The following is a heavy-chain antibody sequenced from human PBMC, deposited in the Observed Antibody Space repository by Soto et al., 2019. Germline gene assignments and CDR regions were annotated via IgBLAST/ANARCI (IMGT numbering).Heavy chain of an antibody. CDR1: GFTFSPYW. CDR3: ARDNNWPPDY. D-gene: IGHD1-20*01. J-gene: IGHJ4*02. V-gene: IGHV3-74*01. CDR2: INGDGSAT. Sequence: EVQLVESGGGLVQPGGSLRLSCAASGFTFSPYWIHWVRQAPGRGLVWVSRINGDGSATNYADSAKGRFTISRDNAKNTVYLHMNSLRADATAVYYCARDNNWPPDYGGQGTLVTVSS.